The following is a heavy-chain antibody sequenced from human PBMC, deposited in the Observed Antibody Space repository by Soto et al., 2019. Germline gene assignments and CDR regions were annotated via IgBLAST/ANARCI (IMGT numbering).Heavy chain of an antibody. CDR1: GCTFTSYG. CDR3: ARSKVGATMERYFDY. Sequence: GASVKVSCKASGCTFTSYGISWVRQAPGQGLEWMGWISVYNGNTNYAQKLQGRVTMTTDTSTSTAYMELRSLRSDDTAVYYCARSKVGATMERYFDYWGQGTLVTVSS. D-gene: IGHD1-26*01. V-gene: IGHV1-18*01. CDR2: ISVYNGNT. J-gene: IGHJ4*02.